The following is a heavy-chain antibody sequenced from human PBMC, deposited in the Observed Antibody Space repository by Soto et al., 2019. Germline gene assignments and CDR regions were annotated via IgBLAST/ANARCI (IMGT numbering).Heavy chain of an antibody. CDR2: IIPTFDTP. CDR1: GDTFSNFA. D-gene: IGHD3-10*01. Sequence: SVKVSCKSSGDTFSNFAISGVRQAPGQGLEWMGRIIPTFDTPNYAQKFQGRLTITADESTSTAYMELSSLRSEDTALYYCARALTYYYNSGAYWGRG. V-gene: IGHV1-69*13. CDR3: ARALTYYYNSGAY. J-gene: IGHJ2*01.